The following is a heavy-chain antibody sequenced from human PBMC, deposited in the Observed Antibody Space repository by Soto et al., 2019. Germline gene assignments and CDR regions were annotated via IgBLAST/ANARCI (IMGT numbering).Heavy chain of an antibody. Sequence: ASVKVSCKASGYTFTSYAMHWVRQAPGQRLEWMGWINAGNGNTKYSQKFQGRVTITRDTSASTAYMELRSLRSDDMAVYYCARDLHGDPYHWGQGTLVTVSS. CDR2: INAGNGNT. CDR1: GYTFTSYA. J-gene: IGHJ5*02. CDR3: ARDLHGDPYH. V-gene: IGHV1-3*01. D-gene: IGHD4-17*01.